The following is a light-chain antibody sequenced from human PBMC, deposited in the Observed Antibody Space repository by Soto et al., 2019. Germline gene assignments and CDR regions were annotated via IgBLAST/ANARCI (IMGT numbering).Light chain of an antibody. Sequence: EIVMTQSPAALSVSPGERAALSFSAGQGVTTNFAWYQQKSGQAPRLLIYDTSTRATGIPARFSGSGSVTEFTLTISSLQSEDFAVYYCQQYNNWPPITFGQGTRLEIK. J-gene: IGKJ5*01. V-gene: IGKV3-15*01. CDR3: QQYNNWPPIT. CDR2: DTS. CDR1: QGVTTN.